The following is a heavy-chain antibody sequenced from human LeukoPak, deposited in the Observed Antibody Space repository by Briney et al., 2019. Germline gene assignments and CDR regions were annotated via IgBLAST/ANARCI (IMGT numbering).Heavy chain of an antibody. CDR3: ATSWRNARRNWYFDL. D-gene: IGHD3-3*01. V-gene: IGHV1-46*01. J-gene: IGHJ2*01. CDR1: GYTFTSYY. CDR2: INPSGGNT. Sequence: ASEKVSCKASGYTFTSYYMHWVRQAPGQGLEWMGIINPSGGNTNYAQKLQGRVTMTTDTSTSTAYMELRSLRSDDTAVYYCATSWRNARRNWYFDLWGRGTLVTVSS.